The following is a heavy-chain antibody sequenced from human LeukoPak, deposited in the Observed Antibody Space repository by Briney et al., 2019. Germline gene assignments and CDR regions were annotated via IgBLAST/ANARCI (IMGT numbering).Heavy chain of an antibody. CDR3: ARKPFTMIVARNYFDY. Sequence: SSETLSLTCTVSGGSISSGGYYWSWIRQHPGKGLEWIGYIYYSGSTYYNPSLKSRVSISVDTSKNQFSLKLSSVTAADTAVYYCARKPFTMIVARNYFDYWGQGTLVTVSS. D-gene: IGHD3-22*01. V-gene: IGHV4-31*03. J-gene: IGHJ4*02. CDR2: IYYSGST. CDR1: GGSISSGGYY.